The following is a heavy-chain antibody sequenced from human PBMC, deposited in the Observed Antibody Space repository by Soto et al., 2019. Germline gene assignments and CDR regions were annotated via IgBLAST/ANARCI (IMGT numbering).Heavy chain of an antibody. CDR1: GVSISSGDYY. CDR3: ARFLPHQEDIVVVPAANDY. J-gene: IGHJ4*02. Sequence: SETLSLTCTVSGVSISSGDYYWSCIRQPPGKGLEWIGYIYYSGSTYYNPSLKSRVTISVDTSKNQFSLKLSSVTAADTAVYYCARFLPHQEDIVVVPAANDYWGQGTLVTVSS. D-gene: IGHD2-2*01. V-gene: IGHV4-30-4*01. CDR2: IYYSGST.